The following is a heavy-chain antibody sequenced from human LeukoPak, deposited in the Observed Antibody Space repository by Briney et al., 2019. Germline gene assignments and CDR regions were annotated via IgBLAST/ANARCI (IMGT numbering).Heavy chain of an antibody. Sequence: PGGSLRLSCAASGFTFSSYGMHWVRQAPGKGLEWVAVIWYDGRNKYYGDSVKGRFTISRDNSENILYLQMNSLRAEDTAVYYCVSDGENWGQGTLVTVSS. J-gene: IGHJ4*02. CDR1: GFTFSSYG. V-gene: IGHV3-33*08. CDR2: IWYDGRNK. D-gene: IGHD3-3*01. CDR3: VSDGEN.